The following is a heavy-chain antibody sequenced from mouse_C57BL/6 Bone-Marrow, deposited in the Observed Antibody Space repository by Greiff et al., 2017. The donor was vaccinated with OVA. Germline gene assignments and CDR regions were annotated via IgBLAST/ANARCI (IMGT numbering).Heavy chain of an antibody. Sequence: EVKLVESGGDLVKPGGSLKLSCAASGFTFSSYGMSWVRQTPDKRLEWVATISSGGSYTYYPDSVKGRFTISRDNAKNTLYLQMSSLKSEDTAMYYCARRGVYYYGSSYAYYFDYWGQGTTLTVSS. D-gene: IGHD1-1*01. J-gene: IGHJ2*01. CDR2: ISSGGSYT. V-gene: IGHV5-6*02. CDR3: ARRGVYYYGSSYAYYFDY. CDR1: GFTFSSYG.